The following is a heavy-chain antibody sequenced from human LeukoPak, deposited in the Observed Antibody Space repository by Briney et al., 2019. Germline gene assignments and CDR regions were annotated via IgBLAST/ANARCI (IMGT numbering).Heavy chain of an antibody. CDR3: AKGDYGGNSGGFDY. CDR2: ISWNSGSI. V-gene: IGHV3-9*03. Sequence: PGGSLRLSCAASGFTFDDYAMHWVRQAPGKGLEWVSGISWNSGSIGYADSVEGRFTISRDNAKNSLYLQMNSLRAEDMALYYCAKGDYGGNSGGFDYWGQGTLVTVSS. J-gene: IGHJ4*02. D-gene: IGHD4-23*01. CDR1: GFTFDDYA.